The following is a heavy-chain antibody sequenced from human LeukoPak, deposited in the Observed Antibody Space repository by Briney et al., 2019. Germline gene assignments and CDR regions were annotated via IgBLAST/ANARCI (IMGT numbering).Heavy chain of an antibody. Sequence: PSETLSLTCTVSGGSISSYYWSWIRQPPGKGLEWIGYIYYSGSTNYNPSLKSRVTISVDTSKNQFSLKLSSVTAADTAVYYCARGGKYYYDSSGPEDWFDPWGQGTLVTVSS. CDR3: ARGGKYYYDSSGPEDWFDP. V-gene: IGHV4-59*12. CDR2: IYYSGST. D-gene: IGHD3-22*01. J-gene: IGHJ5*02. CDR1: GGSISSYY.